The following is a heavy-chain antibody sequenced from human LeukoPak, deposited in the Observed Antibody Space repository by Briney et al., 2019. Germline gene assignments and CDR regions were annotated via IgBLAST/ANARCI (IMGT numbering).Heavy chain of an antibody. V-gene: IGHV3-30*04. D-gene: IGHD6-13*01. CDR2: ISRDGTLQ. J-gene: IGHJ3*02. CDR3: ARAVPAPGTPENAFDI. CDR1: GFTFNNYA. Sequence: PGGSLRLSCEASGFTFNNYAMHWVRQAPGEGLEWVAVISRDGTLQYYADSVKGRLTISRDNSQSTLYLHMNSPSTEDTALYYCARAVPAPGTPENAFDIWGQGTMVTVSS.